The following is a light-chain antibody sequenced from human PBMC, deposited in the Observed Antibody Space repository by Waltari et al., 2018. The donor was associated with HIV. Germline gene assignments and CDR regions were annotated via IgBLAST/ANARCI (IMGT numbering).Light chain of an antibody. J-gene: IGKJ2*01. Sequence: ELVLTQSPGMMSLSPGERATLACRASQSVNANFFAWCQPRPGQAPRLLIYGASTRAPGVPDRFSGSGSGTDFMLAISRLEPEDFAVYYCHQYGNSPSTFGQGTTLDIK. V-gene: IGKV3-20*01. CDR2: GAS. CDR1: QSVNANF. CDR3: HQYGNSPST.